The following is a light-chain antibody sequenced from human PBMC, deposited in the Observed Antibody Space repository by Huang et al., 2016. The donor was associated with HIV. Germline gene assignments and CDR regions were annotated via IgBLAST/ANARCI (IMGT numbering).Light chain of an antibody. CDR2: SAA. CDR1: QGISSY. V-gene: IGKV1-8*01. CDR3: QQYYSYLRT. Sequence: AIRITQSPSSLSASTGDRVTITCRASQGISSYLAWYQQKPGKAPKRLIYSAATLQSGVPSRFSGRGSGTDFTLTISCLQSEDFATYYCQQYYSYLRTFGQGTKVEIK. J-gene: IGKJ1*01.